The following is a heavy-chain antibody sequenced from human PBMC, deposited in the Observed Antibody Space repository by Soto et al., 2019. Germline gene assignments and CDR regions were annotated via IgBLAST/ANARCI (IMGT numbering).Heavy chain of an antibody. V-gene: IGHV4-34*01. J-gene: IGHJ4*02. CDR2: INHSGST. CDR1: GGSFSGYY. Sequence: PXATLSLTCAVYGGSFSGYYWSWIRQPPGKGLEWIGEINHSGSTNYNPSLKSRVTISVDTSKNQFSLKLSSVTAADTAVYYCARGGVLLWFGESRAFDYWGQGTLVTVSS. D-gene: IGHD3-10*01. CDR3: ARGGVLLWFGESRAFDY.